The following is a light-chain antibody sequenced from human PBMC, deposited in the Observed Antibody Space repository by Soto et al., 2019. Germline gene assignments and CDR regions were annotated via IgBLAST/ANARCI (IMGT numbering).Light chain of an antibody. CDR1: QNVDSK. Sequence: EIVMTQTPAALSVSPGERATLSCRASQNVDSKLAWYQHKPGQAPRLLIYGVSTRVTGIPIRFSGSGSGTEFTLTINNLQSEDFAVYYCHQYNSWHQTFGQGTKVEMK. CDR3: HQYNSWHQT. V-gene: IGKV3-15*01. J-gene: IGKJ1*01. CDR2: GVS.